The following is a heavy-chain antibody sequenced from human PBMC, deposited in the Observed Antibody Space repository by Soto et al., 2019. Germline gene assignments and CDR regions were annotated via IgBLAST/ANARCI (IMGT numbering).Heavy chain of an antibody. CDR3: ARLLTEGATFREDAFDI. D-gene: IGHD1-26*01. CDR1: RYTFTSHG. CDR2: ISTYNGKT. J-gene: IGHJ3*02. Sequence: QVELMQSGGEVKRPGASVKVSCKSSRYTFTSHGISWVRQAPGQGLEWMGWISTYNGKTDSAQEFQGRVTMTADTRTNTAYMELRSLRSDDTAVYYCARLLTEGATFREDAFDIWGQGTKVTVSS. V-gene: IGHV1-18*01.